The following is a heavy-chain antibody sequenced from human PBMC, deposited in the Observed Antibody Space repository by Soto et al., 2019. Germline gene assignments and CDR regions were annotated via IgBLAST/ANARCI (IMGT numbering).Heavy chain of an antibody. V-gene: IGHV3-23*01. Sequence: WGSLRLSCAASGFTFSSYSMSWVRQAPGKGLEWVAAIRGSGGSTYYADSVKGRFTISRDNSKNTLYLQMNSLRAEDTAVYYCVKDVAVGGVDWLDAWGKEPLVPVSS. CDR2: IRGSGGST. J-gene: IGHJ5*02. D-gene: IGHD6-13*01. CDR1: GFTFSSYS. CDR3: VKDVAVGGVDWLDA.